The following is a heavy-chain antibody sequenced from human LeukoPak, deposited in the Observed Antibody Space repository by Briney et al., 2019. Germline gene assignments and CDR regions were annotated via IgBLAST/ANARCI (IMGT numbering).Heavy chain of an antibody. J-gene: IGHJ4*02. D-gene: IGHD3-16*02. Sequence: PGGSLRLSCAASGFTFSSYAMSWVRQAPGKGLEWVSAISGSGGSTYYADSVKGRFTISRDNSKNTLYLQTNSLRAEDTAVYYCAKDSDYVWGSYRYPPYYDYWGQGTLVTVSS. CDR3: AKDSDYVWGSYRYPPYYDY. V-gene: IGHV3-23*01. CDR2: ISGSGGST. CDR1: GFTFSSYA.